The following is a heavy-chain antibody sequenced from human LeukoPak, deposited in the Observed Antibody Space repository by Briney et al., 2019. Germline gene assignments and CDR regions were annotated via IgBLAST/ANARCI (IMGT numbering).Heavy chain of an antibody. CDR3: AAVTPDSYAPDYYYYYGMDV. CDR1: GLTSSSYG. V-gene: IGHV3-30*03. D-gene: IGHD4-11*01. J-gene: IGHJ6*02. CDR2: ISYDGSNK. Sequence: PGRSLRLSCAASGLTSSSYGMHWVRQAPGKGLEWVAVISYDGSNKYYADSVKGRFTISRDNSKNTLYLQMNSLRAEDTAVYYCAAVTPDSYAPDYYYYYGMDVWGQGTTVTVSS.